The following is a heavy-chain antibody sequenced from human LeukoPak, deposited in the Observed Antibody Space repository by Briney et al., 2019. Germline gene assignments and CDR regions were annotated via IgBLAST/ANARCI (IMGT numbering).Heavy chain of an antibody. J-gene: IGHJ4*02. D-gene: IGHD6-19*01. CDR1: GFTFSSYA. CDR3: AKVVALAVTFDY. Sequence: GGSLRLSCAASGFTFSSYAMSWVRRAPGKGLEWVSAISGNGGSTSYADSVKGRFSISRDNSKNTLYLQMNSLRAEDTAVYYCAKVVALAVTFDYWGQGTLVTVSS. V-gene: IGHV3-23*01. CDR2: ISGNGGST.